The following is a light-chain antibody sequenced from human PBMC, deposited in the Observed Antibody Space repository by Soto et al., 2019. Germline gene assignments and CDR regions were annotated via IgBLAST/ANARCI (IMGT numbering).Light chain of an antibody. CDR1: SSNIGSNT. CDR2: SNN. CDR3: AAWDDSLNEEV. J-gene: IGLJ2*01. Sequence: QSVLTQPPSASGTPGQRVTLSCSGSSSNIGSNTVNWYQQLPGTAPKLLIYSNNQRPSGVPDRFSGSKSGTSASLAISGLQSEDEADYYCAAWDDSLNEEVFGGGTKLTVL. V-gene: IGLV1-44*01.